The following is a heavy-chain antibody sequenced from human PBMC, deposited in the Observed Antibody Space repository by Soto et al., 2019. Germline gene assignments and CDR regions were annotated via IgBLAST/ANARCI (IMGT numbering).Heavy chain of an antibody. CDR1: GFALSTTGVG. Sequence: SGPTLVNHTKTLTLTCTFSGFALSTTGVGVGWIRQYPGKALEWLAPVYWNGDKRYSPSLKSRLTITKDTSKNQVVLTLTDMDPVDTATYYCVHRRIIMTFGYWGQGALVTVSS. CDR2: VYWNGDK. J-gene: IGHJ4*02. V-gene: IGHV2-5*01. D-gene: IGHD3-10*01. CDR3: VHRRIIMTFGY.